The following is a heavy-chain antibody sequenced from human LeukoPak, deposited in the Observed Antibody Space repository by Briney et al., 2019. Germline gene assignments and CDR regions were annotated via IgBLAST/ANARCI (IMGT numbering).Heavy chain of an antibody. V-gene: IGHV1-18*01. Sequence: ASVKVSCKASGYTFTSDGISWVRQAPGQGLERMGWISAYNGNRNYAQKVQGRVTMTTDTSTSTAYMELRSLRSDDTAVYYCARFRRNDAFDTWGQGTMVTVSS. D-gene: IGHD1-14*01. CDR1: GYTFTSDG. CDR3: ARFRRNDAFDT. CDR2: ISAYNGNR. J-gene: IGHJ3*02.